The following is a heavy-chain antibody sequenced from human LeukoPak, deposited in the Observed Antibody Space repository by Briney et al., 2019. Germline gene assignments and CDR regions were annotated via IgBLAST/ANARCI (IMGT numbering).Heavy chain of an antibody. CDR1: GGTFSSYT. V-gene: IGHV1-69*02. CDR2: IIPILGIA. CDR3: AIRPLDCSSTSCYTEAYYYIDV. D-gene: IGHD2-2*02. Sequence: SVKVSCKASGGTFSSYTISWVRQAPGQGLEWMGRIIPILGIANYAQKFQGRVTITADKSTSTAYMELSSLRSEDTAVYYCAIRPLDCSSTSCYTEAYYYIDVWGKGTTVTVSS. J-gene: IGHJ6*03.